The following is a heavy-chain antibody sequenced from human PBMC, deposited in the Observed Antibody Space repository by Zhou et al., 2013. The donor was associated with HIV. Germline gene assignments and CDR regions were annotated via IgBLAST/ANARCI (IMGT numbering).Heavy chain of an antibody. D-gene: IGHD6-19*01. CDR3: ARATGGSRLAGGWRAEYFQH. CDR1: GYPFTSYD. CDR2: MTPNSGGT. V-gene: IGHV1-2*02. Sequence: QVQLVQSGAEVKKPGTSVKVSCKASGYPFTSYDINWVRQATGQGLEWVGWMTPNSGGTNYAQKFQGRVTMTRDTSISTAWMELSRLRSDDTAMYYCARATGGSRLAGGWRAEYFQHVGPGHPWSPSPQ. J-gene: IGHJ1*01.